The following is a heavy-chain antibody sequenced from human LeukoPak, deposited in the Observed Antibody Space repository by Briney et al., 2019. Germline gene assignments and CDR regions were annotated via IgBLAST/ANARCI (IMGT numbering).Heavy chain of an antibody. J-gene: IGHJ4*02. Sequence: SETLSLTCAVYGWSFSGYYWSWIRQPPGKGLEWIGEINHSGSTNYNPSLKSRVTISVDTSKNQFSLKLSSVTAADTAVYYCARDSWELRAFDYWGQGTLVTVSS. CDR1: GWSFSGYY. V-gene: IGHV4-34*01. D-gene: IGHD1-26*01. CDR3: ARDSWELRAFDY. CDR2: INHSGST.